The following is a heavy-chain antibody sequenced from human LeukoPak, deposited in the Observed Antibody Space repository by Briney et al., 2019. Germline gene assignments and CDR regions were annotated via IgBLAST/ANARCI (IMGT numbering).Heavy chain of an antibody. CDR2: IGNNGGGI. V-gene: IGHV3-23*01. D-gene: IGHD6-19*01. Sequence: GGSLRLSCAASGFTFSTYTMYWVRHPPGKRLEWVSIIGNNGGGIHYADSVRGRFTISRDNSKNALYLQMNSLRVEGTAVYYCARSYSSNWLFDYWGQGTLVTVSS. J-gene: IGHJ4*02. CDR1: GFTFSTYT. CDR3: ARSYSSNWLFDY.